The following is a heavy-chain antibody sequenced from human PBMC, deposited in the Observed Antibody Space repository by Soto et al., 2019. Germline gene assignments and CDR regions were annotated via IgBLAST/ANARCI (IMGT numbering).Heavy chain of an antibody. CDR3: VRDSPIGSTFSGYDGIDY. Sequence: SVKVSCKTSGGTFSNDIITWVRQAPGQGLEWMGRIITLLDTTNYAQKFQGRVTITADKSTGTAYMELNSLRSEDTAVYYCVRDSPIGSTFSGYDGIDYWGQGTLVTVSS. CDR2: IITLLDTT. CDR1: GGTFSNDI. D-gene: IGHD5-12*01. V-gene: IGHV1-69*08. J-gene: IGHJ4*02.